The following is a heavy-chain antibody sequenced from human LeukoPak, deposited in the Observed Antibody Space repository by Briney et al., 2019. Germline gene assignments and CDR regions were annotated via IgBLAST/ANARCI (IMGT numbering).Heavy chain of an antibody. CDR3: ARGGYSFDY. J-gene: IGHJ4*02. D-gene: IGHD5-12*01. V-gene: IGHV3-7*01. CDR2: LHADGIER. CDR1: GLTLSGYW. Sequence: GGSLRLSCAASGLTLSGYWMSWVRQAPGKGLEWLAWLHADGIERYFVDSVKGRFTISRDNAKNSLYLQMYSLRLDENAISYCARGGYSFDYLGQGTLVTVSS.